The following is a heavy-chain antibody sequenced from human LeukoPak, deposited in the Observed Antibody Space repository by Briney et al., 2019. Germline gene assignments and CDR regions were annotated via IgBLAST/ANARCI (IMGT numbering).Heavy chain of an antibody. Sequence: PGGSLRLSCAASGFIFTSYSMNWVRQAPGKGLEWISYISSSSSTIYYADFVRGRFTISRDNAKNSLHLQMNSLRPEDTAVYYCAKGGSSSWDYFDYWGQGTLVTVSS. J-gene: IGHJ4*02. CDR3: AKGGSSSWDYFDY. CDR2: ISSSSSTI. V-gene: IGHV3-48*01. CDR1: GFIFTSYS. D-gene: IGHD6-13*01.